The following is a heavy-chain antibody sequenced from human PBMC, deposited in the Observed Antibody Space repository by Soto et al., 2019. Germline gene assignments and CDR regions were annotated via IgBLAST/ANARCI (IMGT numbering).Heavy chain of an antibody. Sequence: QVQLVQSGAEVKKPGASVKVCCKASGYTFTSYGISWVRQAPGQGLEWMGWISAYNGNTNYAQKLQGRVTMTTDTXTXKXSMELRSLRSDDTAVYYCARELTMIDKEIYYYGMDAWGQGTTVTVSS. CDR3: ARELTMIDKEIYYYGMDA. CDR2: ISAYNGNT. J-gene: IGHJ6*02. D-gene: IGHD3-22*01. CDR1: GYTFTSYG. V-gene: IGHV1-18*01.